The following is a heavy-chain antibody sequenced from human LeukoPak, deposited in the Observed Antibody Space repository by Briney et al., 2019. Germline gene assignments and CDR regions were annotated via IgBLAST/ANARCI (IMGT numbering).Heavy chain of an antibody. D-gene: IGHD5-12*01. J-gene: IGHJ4*02. V-gene: IGHV3-15*01. CDR1: GFTFSNAW. CDR3: TTGPSGYDLEYYFDY. Sequence: GGSLRLSCAASGFTFSNAWMSWVRQAPGKGLEWVGRIKSKTDGGTTDYAAPVKGRFTISRDDSKNTLYLQMNSLKTEDTAVYYCTTGPSGYDLEYYFDYWGQGTLVTVSS. CDR2: IKSKTDGGTT.